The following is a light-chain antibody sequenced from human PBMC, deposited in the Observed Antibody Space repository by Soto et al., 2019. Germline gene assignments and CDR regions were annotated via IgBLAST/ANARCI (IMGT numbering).Light chain of an antibody. CDR3: QQYGGSPPR. CDR1: QSVSSNY. V-gene: IGKV3-20*01. J-gene: IGKJ1*01. CDR2: GAS. Sequence: EIVLTQSPGTLSLSPGERATLSCRASQSVSSNYLAWYQQKPGQAPRLLIHGASSRATGIPDRFSGSGSGTVFTLTISRLEPEDFAMYYCQQYGGSPPRFGQVTKVDIK.